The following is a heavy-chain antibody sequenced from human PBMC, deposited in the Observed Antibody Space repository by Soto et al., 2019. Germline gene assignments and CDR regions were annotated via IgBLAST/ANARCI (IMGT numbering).Heavy chain of an antibody. D-gene: IGHD3-10*01. Sequence: EVQLLESGGDLIQPGGSLRLSCVASGLTFGSRAMSWVRQSPGEGLEWVSTITDTGGDAKYADSVRGRFAISRDNSKNTLYLQMSALRAEDSAIYFCVRGSKDSYQGSRIFDFWGRGTLVTVSS. J-gene: IGHJ4*02. V-gene: IGHV3-23*01. CDR2: ITDTGGDA. CDR1: GLTFGSRA. CDR3: VRGSKDSYQGSRIFDF.